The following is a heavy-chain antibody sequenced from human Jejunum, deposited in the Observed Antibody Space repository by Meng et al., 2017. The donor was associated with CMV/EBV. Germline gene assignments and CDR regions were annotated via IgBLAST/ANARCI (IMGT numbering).Heavy chain of an antibody. CDR3: AKRGYGDYYYYYGMDV. CDR1: TFSSYW. V-gene: IGHV3-7*01. J-gene: IGHJ6*02. Sequence: TFSSYWMSWVRQAPGTGLEWVANIKQDGSEKYYVDSVKGRFTISRDNAKNSLYLQMNSLRAEDTAVYYCAKRGYGDYYYYYGMDVWGQGTTVIVSS. D-gene: IGHD4-17*01. CDR2: IKQDGSEK.